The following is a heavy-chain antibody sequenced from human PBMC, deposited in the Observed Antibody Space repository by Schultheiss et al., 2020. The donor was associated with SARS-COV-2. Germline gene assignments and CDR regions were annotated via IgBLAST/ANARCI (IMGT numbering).Heavy chain of an antibody. V-gene: IGHV5-51*01. CDR2: IYPGDSDT. CDR3: ARLDATSLSYYGMDV. D-gene: IGHD2-2*01. Sequence: GESLKISCKGSGYSFTSHWIGWVRQMPGKGLEWMGIIYPGDSDTRYSPSFQGQVTFSADKSISTAYLQWSSLKASDTAMYYCARLDATSLSYYGMDVWGQGTTVTVSS. J-gene: IGHJ6*02. CDR1: GYSFTSHW.